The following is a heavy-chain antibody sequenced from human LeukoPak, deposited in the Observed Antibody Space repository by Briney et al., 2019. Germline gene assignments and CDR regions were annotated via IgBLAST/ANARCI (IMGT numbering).Heavy chain of an antibody. J-gene: IGHJ4*02. CDR2: ISYDGSNK. Sequence: GGTLRLSCAASGFTFSSYDMSWVRQAPGKGLEWVAIISYDGSNKYYADSVKGRFTISRDNSKNTLYLQMNSLRAEDTAVYYCNEDTAMATSDYWGQGTLVTVSS. CDR1: GFTFSSYD. V-gene: IGHV3-30*03. D-gene: IGHD5-18*01. CDR3: NEDTAMATSDY.